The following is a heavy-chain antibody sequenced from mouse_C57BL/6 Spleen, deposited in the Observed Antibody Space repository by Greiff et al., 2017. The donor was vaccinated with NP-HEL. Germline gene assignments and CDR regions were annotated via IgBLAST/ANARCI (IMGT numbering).Heavy chain of an antibody. V-gene: IGHV1-15*01. Sequence: VQLQQSGAELVRPGASVTLSCKASGYTFTDYEMHWVKQTPVRGLEWIGAIDPETGGTAYNQKFKGKAILTADKSSSTAYMELRSLTSEDSAVYYWTRRVYGWFAYWGQGTLVTVSA. J-gene: IGHJ3*01. CDR3: TRRVYGWFAY. D-gene: IGHD1-1*01. CDR2: IDPETGGT. CDR1: GYTFTDYE.